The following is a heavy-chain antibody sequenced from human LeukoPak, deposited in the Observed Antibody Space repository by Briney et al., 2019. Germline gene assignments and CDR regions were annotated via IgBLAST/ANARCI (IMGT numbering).Heavy chain of an antibody. J-gene: IGHJ4*02. CDR2: INPNGGST. CDR3: ARGPGWRSLYYFDY. D-gene: IGHD1-14*01. Sequence: ASVKVSYKASGYTFTSWYMHWVRQAPGQGLEWMGIINPNGGSTTYPQRFQGRVTMTRDTSTDTVYMELSSLRSEDTAVYYCARGPGWRSLYYFDYWGQGTLVTVSS. V-gene: IGHV1-46*01. CDR1: GYTFTSWY.